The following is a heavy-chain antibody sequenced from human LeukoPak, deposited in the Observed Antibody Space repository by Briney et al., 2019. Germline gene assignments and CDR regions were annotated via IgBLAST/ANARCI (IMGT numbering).Heavy chain of an antibody. Sequence: PGGSLRLSCAASGFTFSSYAMSWVRQAPGKGLEWVANIKQDGSEKYYVDSVKGRFTISRDNAKNSLYLQMNSLRAEDTAVYYCARGSSGWYEIDYWGQGTLVTVSS. J-gene: IGHJ4*02. CDR2: IKQDGSEK. CDR3: ARGSSGWYEIDY. V-gene: IGHV3-7*01. D-gene: IGHD6-19*01. CDR1: GFTFSSYA.